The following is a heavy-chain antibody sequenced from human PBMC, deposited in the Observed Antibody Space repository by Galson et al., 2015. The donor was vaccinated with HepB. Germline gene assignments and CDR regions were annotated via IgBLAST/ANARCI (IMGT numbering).Heavy chain of an antibody. CDR3: ARPSSGSYRHYYYYYGMDV. Sequence: QSGAEVKKPGESLRISCKGSGYSFTSYWISWVRQMPGKGLEWMGRIDPSDSYTNYSPSFQGHVTISADKSISTAYLQWSSLKASDTAMYYCARPSSGSYRHYYYYYGMDVWGQGTTVTVSS. J-gene: IGHJ6*02. D-gene: IGHD1-26*01. CDR1: GYSFTSYW. CDR2: IDPSDSYT. V-gene: IGHV5-10-1*01.